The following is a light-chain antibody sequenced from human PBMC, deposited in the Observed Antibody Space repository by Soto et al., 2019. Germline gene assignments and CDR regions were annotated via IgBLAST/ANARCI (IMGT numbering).Light chain of an antibody. CDR3: AAWDDSLNGRV. CDR1: NSNIGRNS. CDR2: SDN. V-gene: IGLV1-44*01. Sequence: QSVLTQPPSVSGTPGQRVPISCSGSNSNIGRNSVNWYQQLPGTAPKLLIYSDNPRPSGVPDRFSGSKSGTSASLAISGLQSEDEADYYCAAWDDSLNGRVFGGGTKLTVL. J-gene: IGLJ2*01.